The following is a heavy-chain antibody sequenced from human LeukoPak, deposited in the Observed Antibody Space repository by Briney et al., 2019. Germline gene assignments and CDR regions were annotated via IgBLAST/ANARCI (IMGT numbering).Heavy chain of an antibody. CDR1: GFTFSVYS. D-gene: IGHD2-15*01. Sequence: PGGSLGLSCAASGFTFSVYSMNWVRQAPGKGLEWVSTISSSGTYIFYADSVKGRFTISRDNARNSLYLQMNSLRAEDTAVYYCARDHEGPQGGANSFDYWGQGTLVTVSA. V-gene: IGHV3-21*01. CDR2: ISSSGTYI. J-gene: IGHJ4*02. CDR3: ARDHEGPQGGANSFDY.